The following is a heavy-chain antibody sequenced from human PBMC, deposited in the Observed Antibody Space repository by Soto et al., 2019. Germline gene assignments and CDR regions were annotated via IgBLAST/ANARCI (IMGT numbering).Heavy chain of an antibody. CDR2: IYWDDEE. D-gene: IGHD3-10*01. J-gene: IGHJ6*02. CDR3: APRRIGQADDYGLAV. CDR1: GLSLSASGVT. V-gene: IGHV2-5*02. Sequence: QITLRESGPALVKDTQTLTLTCTFSGLSLSASGVTVAWIRQPPGKALEWLACIYWDDEERYSPSLRSRLSISQATSKNQVVISISNLHPVDTRTYYCAPRRIGQADDYGLAVWGPGTTVTVSS.